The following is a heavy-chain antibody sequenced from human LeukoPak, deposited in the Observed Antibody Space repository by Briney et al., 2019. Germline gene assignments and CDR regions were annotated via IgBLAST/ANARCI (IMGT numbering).Heavy chain of an antibody. CDR1: GFTFSNYG. CDR3: ARTVTTIGGMDY. V-gene: IGHV3-33*01. D-gene: IGHD4-17*01. J-gene: IGHJ4*02. CDR2: IWYDGSNK. Sequence: GGSLRLSCAASGFTFSNYGMHWVRQAPGKGLEWVTIIWYDGSNKYYADSVKGRFTISRDNSKNTVYLQMNSLRAEDTAVYYYARTVTTIGGMDYWGQGTLVTVSS.